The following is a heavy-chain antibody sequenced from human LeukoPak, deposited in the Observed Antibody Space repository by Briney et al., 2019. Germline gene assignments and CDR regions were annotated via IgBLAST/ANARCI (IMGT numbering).Heavy chain of an antibody. V-gene: IGHV3-30*03. CDR2: VSGEQTDK. J-gene: IGHJ5*02. D-gene: IGHD7-27*01. CDR3: ARDQPGTYTMSST. CDR1: GFTFSSYS. Sequence: PGGSLRLSCAASGFTFSSYSMNWVRQAPGKGLEWVAFVSGEQTDKYYADSVKGRFTISRDNSRNTLFLEMNSLRPDDTAVYYCARDQPGTYTMSSTWGQGTLVTVSS.